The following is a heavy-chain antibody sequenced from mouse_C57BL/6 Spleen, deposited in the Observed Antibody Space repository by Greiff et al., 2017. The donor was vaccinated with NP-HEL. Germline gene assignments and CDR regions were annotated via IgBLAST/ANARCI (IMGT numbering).Heavy chain of an antibody. Sequence: VQLQQPGAELVMPGASVKLSCKASGYTFTSYWMHWVKQRPGQGLEWIGEIDPSDSYTNYNQKFKGKSTLTVDKSSSTAYMQLSSLTSEDSAVYYCARGSPHAMDYWGQGTSVTVSS. CDR3: ARGSPHAMDY. D-gene: IGHD1-1*02. CDR1: GYTFTSYW. J-gene: IGHJ4*01. V-gene: IGHV1-69*01. CDR2: IDPSDSYT.